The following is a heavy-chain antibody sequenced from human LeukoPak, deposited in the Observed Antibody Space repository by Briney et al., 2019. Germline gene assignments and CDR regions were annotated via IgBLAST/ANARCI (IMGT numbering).Heavy chain of an antibody. CDR2: IGISSGNT. J-gene: IGHJ4*02. D-gene: IGHD1-1*01. V-gene: IGHV3-11*06. CDR3: ARDHNYAFDN. Sequence: PGGSLRLSCAASGFPFSEYSMNWVRQAPGKGLEWISYIGISSGNTKYADSVKGRFTVSGDNARNSLYLQMNSLRVEDTAEYYCARDHNYAFDNWGQGTLVTVSS. CDR1: GFPFSEYS.